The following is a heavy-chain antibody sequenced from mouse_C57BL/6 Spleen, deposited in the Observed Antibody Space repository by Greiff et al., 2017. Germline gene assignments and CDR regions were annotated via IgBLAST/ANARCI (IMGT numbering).Heavy chain of an antibody. J-gene: IGHJ1*01. Sequence: DVKLQESGPVLVKPGASVKMSCKASGYSFTDYYMNWVKQSHGKSLEWIGVINPCTGGTSYNQKFKGKATLTVDKSSSTAYMKLNSLPSGDSAVYYCGRGWVWREWYIDVWGQGTTVTVSS. CDR3: GRGWVWREWYIDV. V-gene: IGHV1-19*01. CDR2: INPCTGGT. CDR1: GYSFTDYY. D-gene: IGHD2-10*02.